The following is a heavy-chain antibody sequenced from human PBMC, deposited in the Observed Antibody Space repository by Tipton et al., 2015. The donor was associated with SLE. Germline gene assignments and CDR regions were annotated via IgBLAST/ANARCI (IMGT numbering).Heavy chain of an antibody. Sequence: LRLSCVASGFTFRTYAMTWVRQTPGKGLEWIGEINHSGSTNYNPSLKRRVTISVDTSKNQFSLKLSSVTAADTAVYYCARGLLEWSEVWGQGTTVTVSS. V-gene: IGHV4-34*01. CDR1: GFTFRTYA. D-gene: IGHD3-3*01. CDR2: INHSGST. CDR3: ARGLLEWSEV. J-gene: IGHJ6*02.